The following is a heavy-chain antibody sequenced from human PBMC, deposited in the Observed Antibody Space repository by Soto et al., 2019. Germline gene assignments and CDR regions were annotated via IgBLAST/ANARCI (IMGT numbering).Heavy chain of an antibody. CDR1: GDPISSGADY. V-gene: IGHV4-31*03. CDR3: ARRGPGITGVGLGYYFDY. CDR2: IYYNGST. J-gene: IGHJ4*02. Sequence: QVQLQESGPGLVNPSQTLSLTCSVSGDPISSGADYWSWIRQHPGKALEWIGYIYYNGSTYYNPSLKSRVTISVHTSKNQFSLKLTSVTAADTAIYYCARRGPGITGVGLGYYFDYWGQGTLVTVSS. D-gene: IGHD1-20*01.